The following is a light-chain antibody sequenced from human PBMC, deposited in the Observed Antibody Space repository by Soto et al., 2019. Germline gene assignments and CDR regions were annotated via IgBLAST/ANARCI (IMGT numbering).Light chain of an antibody. CDR1: QSVSSSY. V-gene: IGKV3-20*01. J-gene: IGKJ1*01. Sequence: EIVLTQSPGTLSLSPGERATLSCRASQSVSSSYLAWYQQKPGQAPRLLIYGASSWATGIPDRVSGSESGTDFPLTISRLEAEDFPVYYCRQYGSSPRTFGQGNKVESK. CDR3: RQYGSSPRT. CDR2: GAS.